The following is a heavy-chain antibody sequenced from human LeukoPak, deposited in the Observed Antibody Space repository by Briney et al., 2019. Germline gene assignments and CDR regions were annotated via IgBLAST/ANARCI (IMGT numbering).Heavy chain of an antibody. V-gene: IGHV3-53*01. CDR2: IYSGGST. J-gene: IGHJ4*02. CDR3: AKDPNMIVVVTFDY. CDR1: GFTISSNY. D-gene: IGHD3-22*01. Sequence: GGSLRLSCAASGFTISSNYTSWVRQAPGKGLEWVSVIYSGGSTYYADSVKGRFTISRDNSKNMLYLQMNSLRAEDTAVYYCAKDPNMIVVVTFDYWGQGTLVTVSS.